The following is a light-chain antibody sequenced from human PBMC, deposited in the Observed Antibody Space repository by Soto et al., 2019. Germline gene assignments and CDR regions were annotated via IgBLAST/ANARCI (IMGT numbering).Light chain of an antibody. CDR1: QSVSSY. J-gene: IGKJ4*01. CDR2: DAS. V-gene: IGKV3-11*01. Sequence: EIVLTQSPATLSLSPGERATLSCRASQSVSSYLAWYQQKPGQAPRLLIYDASNRATGIPARFSGSGSGTDFTLTISSLERVDFAVYYCQQRRNWPLPFGGGTKVDLK. CDR3: QQRRNWPLP.